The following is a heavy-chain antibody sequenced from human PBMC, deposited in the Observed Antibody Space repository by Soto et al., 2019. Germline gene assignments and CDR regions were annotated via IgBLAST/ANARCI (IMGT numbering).Heavy chain of an antibody. D-gene: IGHD2-21*02. CDR3: TRGSTVVTLDYFDS. V-gene: IGHV1-46*03. CDR1: GYTVTRHY. CDR2: IDPSGGST. Sequence: QVQLVQSGAEVKKPGASVKVSCKASGYTVTRHYMHWVRQDPGQGLEWMGIIDPSGGSTTYAQKFQDRVTMTRDMSTRTVYMELSSLRSDDTAIYYCTRGSTVVTLDYFDSWGQGTLVTVSS. J-gene: IGHJ4*02.